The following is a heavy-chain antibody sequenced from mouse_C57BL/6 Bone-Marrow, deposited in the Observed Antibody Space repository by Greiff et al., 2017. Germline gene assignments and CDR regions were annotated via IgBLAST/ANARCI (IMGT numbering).Heavy chain of an antibody. CDR3: ARPWGN. CDR1: GYTFTSYW. J-gene: IGHJ3*01. CDR2: IDPSDSYT. Sequence: VQLQQPGAELVKPGASVKLSCKASGYTFTSYWMQWVKQSPGQGLEWIGEIDPSDSYTNYNQKFKGKATLTVDTSSSTAYMQLSSLTSEDSAVYYCARPWGNWGQGTLVTVSA. V-gene: IGHV1-50*01.